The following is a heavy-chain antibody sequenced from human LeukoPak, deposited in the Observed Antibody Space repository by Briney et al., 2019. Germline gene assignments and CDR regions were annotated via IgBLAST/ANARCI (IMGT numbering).Heavy chain of an antibody. D-gene: IGHD3-22*01. CDR1: GFTFSSYS. CDR3: ARDPHYYYDSSGYSLH. CDR2: IISSSSYI. V-gene: IGHV3-21*01. Sequence: PGGSLRLSCAASGFTFSSYSMNWVRQAPGKGLEWVSSIISSSSYIYYADSVNGRFTISRDNAKNSLYLQMNSLRAEDTAVYYCARDPHYYYDSSGYSLHWGQGTLVTVSS. J-gene: IGHJ4*02.